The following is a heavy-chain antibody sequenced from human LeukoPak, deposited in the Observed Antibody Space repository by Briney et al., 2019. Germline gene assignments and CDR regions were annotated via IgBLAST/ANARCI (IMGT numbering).Heavy chain of an antibody. CDR3: SGRSGFSSIY. V-gene: IGHV3-7*01. D-gene: IGHD2-2*01. CDR1: GFSFDTHW. Sequence: GGSLRLSCEASGFSFDTHWMNWVRQFPGGGLEWVANIKPDGSADYYLDSVKGGFSISRDNVKNLVYLQLNSLRTEDTAVYYCSGRSGFSSIYWGQGTLVTVSS. CDR2: IKPDGSAD. J-gene: IGHJ4*02.